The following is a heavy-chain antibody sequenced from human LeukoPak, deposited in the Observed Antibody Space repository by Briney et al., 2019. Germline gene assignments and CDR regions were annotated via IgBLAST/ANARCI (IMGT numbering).Heavy chain of an antibody. CDR2: ISSSARTT. CDR3: ARALAGYCSGGSCRTYYYYMDV. Sequence: GGSLRLSCAATGFSFSSYEMNWVRQAPGKGLEWIAYISSSARTTYYADSVKGRFTISRDNAKNSLYLQMNSLRAEDTAVYYCARALAGYCSGGSCRTYYYYMDVWGKGTTVTISS. V-gene: IGHV3-48*03. CDR1: GFSFSSYE. D-gene: IGHD2-15*01. J-gene: IGHJ6*03.